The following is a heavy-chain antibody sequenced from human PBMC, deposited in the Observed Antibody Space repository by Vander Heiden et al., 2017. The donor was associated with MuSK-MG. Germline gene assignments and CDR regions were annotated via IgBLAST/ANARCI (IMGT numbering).Heavy chain of an antibody. J-gene: IGHJ4*02. CDR2: IYSGGST. CDR1: GFTVSSNY. Sequence: EVQLVESGGGLVQPGGSLRLSCAASGFTVSSNYMSWVRQAPGKGLEWVSVIYSGGSTYYADSVKGRFTISRHNSKNTRYLQMNSLRAEDTAVYYCARSTQAGAGKPDYFDYWGQGTLVTVSS. D-gene: IGHD6-19*01. CDR3: ARSTQAGAGKPDYFDY. V-gene: IGHV3-53*04.